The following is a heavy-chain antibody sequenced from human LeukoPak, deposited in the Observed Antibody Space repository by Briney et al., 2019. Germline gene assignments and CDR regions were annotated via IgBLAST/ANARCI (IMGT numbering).Heavy chain of an antibody. CDR1: GGSISSGGYS. V-gene: IGHV4-30-2*01. CDR2: IYHSGST. Sequence: SQTLSLTCAVAGGSISSGGYSWSWIRQPPGKGLEWIGYIYHSGSTYYTPSLKRRVTISVDRSKNQFSLKLSSVTAADTAVYYCARAQVYDSSGYRPFDYWGQGTLVTVSS. CDR3: ARAQVYDSSGYRPFDY. D-gene: IGHD3-22*01. J-gene: IGHJ4*02.